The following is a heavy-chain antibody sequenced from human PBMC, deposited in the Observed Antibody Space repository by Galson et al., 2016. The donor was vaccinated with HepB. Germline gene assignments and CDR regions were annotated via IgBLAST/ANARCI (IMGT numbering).Heavy chain of an antibody. CDR3: ARDRWPRQKRYLSDS. D-gene: IGHD3-9*01. CDR1: GYTFMNYG. CDR2: ISPYNGNT. J-gene: IGHJ4*02. Sequence: SVKVSCKASGYTFMNYGISWIRQAPGQGLEWLGWISPYNGNTAYAQKLRGRATMTSDTSTSTAYMELRSLRSDDTAVYFCARDRWPRQKRYLSDSWGQGTLVSVS. V-gene: IGHV1-18*01.